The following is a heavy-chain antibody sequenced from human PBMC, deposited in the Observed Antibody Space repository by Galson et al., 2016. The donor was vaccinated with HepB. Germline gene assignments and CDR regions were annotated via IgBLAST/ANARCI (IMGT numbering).Heavy chain of an antibody. D-gene: IGHD3-16*01. CDR3: ARRDGVGWLDS. Sequence: SETLSLTCTVSGDSIYSLRFYWAWVRQPPGKGLQWIGTVFYNGRTSYNPSLKSRVSISIDTAENQFSLKLRSVTAADTAFYFCARRDGVGWLDSWGQGTLVTVSS. CDR2: VFYNGRT. V-gene: IGHV4-39*01. J-gene: IGHJ5*01. CDR1: GDSIYSLRFY.